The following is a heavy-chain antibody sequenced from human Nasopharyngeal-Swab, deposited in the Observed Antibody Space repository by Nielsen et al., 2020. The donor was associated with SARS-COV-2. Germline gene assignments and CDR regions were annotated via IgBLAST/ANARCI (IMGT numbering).Heavy chain of an antibody. J-gene: IGHJ6*02. CDR3: ASSPLWFGEPEHGMDV. D-gene: IGHD3-10*01. V-gene: IGHV4-34*01. CDR2: INHSGST. Sequence: RQAPGKGLEWIGEINHSGSTNYNPSLKSRVTISVDTSKNQFSLKLSSVTAADTAVYYCASSPLWFGEPEHGMDVWGQGTTVPSP.